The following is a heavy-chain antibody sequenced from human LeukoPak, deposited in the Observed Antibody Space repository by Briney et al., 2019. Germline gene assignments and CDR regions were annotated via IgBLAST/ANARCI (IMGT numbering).Heavy chain of an antibody. CDR2: ISSSSSYI. CDR3: ARAADIVVVPAARHAFDI. Sequence: GGSLRLSCAASGFTFSSYSMNWVRQAPGKGLEWVSSISSSSSYIYYADSVKGRFTISRDNAKNSLYLQVNSLRAEDTAVYYCARAADIVVVPAARHAFDIWGQGTMVTVSS. V-gene: IGHV3-21*01. D-gene: IGHD2-2*01. CDR1: GFTFSSYS. J-gene: IGHJ3*02.